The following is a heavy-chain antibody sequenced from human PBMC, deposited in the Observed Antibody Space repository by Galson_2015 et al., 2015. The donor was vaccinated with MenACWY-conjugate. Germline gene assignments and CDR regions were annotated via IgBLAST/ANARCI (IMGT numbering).Heavy chain of an antibody. J-gene: IGHJ5*02. CDR3: ARDRRGTYYVPDNWFDP. CDR1: GFTFGSSW. Sequence: SLRLSCAASGFTFGSSWMYWVRQAPGKGLLWVSRINTDGDKTTYADSVKGRFTISRDNAKNTLYLQMDSLRAEDTAVYYCARDRRGTYYVPDNWFDPWGQGTLVTVSS. V-gene: IGHV3-74*01. CDR2: INTDGDKT. D-gene: IGHD1-26*01.